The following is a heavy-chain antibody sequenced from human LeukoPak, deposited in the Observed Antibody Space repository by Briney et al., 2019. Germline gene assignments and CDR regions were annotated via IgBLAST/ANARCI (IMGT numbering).Heavy chain of an antibody. V-gene: IGHV3-21*01. D-gene: IGHD3-16*01. CDR2: ISSSSSYI. CDR1: GFTFSTFA. CDR3: ARDFGGSY. J-gene: IGHJ4*02. Sequence: GGSLRLSCAASGFTFSTFAMIWVRQPPGKGLEWVSSISSSSSYIYYADSVKGRFTISRDNAKNSLYLQMNSLRAEDTAVYYCARDFGGSYWGQGTLVTVSS.